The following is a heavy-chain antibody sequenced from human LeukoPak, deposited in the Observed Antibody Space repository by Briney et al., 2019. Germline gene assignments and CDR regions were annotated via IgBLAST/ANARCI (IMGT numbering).Heavy chain of an antibody. CDR3: ARGDYHWNYGFAY. V-gene: IGHV1-69*04. J-gene: IGHJ4*02. CDR1: GGTFSSYA. CDR2: IIPIFGIA. D-gene: IGHD1-7*01. Sequence: ASVKVSCKASGGTFSSYAISWVRQAPGQGLEWMGRIIPIFGIANYAQKFQGRVTITADKSTSTAYMELSNLRSEDTAIYYCARGDYHWNYGFAYWGQGTLVTVSS.